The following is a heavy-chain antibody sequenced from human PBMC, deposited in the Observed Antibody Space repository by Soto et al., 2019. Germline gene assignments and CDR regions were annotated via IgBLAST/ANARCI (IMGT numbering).Heavy chain of an antibody. J-gene: IGHJ3*02. D-gene: IGHD1-26*01. CDR2: IIPILGIA. CDR3: ARESGSYPKAFDI. CDR1: GGTFSSYT. Sequence: QVQLVQSGAEVKKPGSSVKVSCKASGGTFSSYTISWVRQAPGQGLEWMGRIIPILGIANYAQKFQGRVTITADKSTSTAYMELSSLRSEDTAVYYCARESGSYPKAFDIWGQGTMVTVSS. V-gene: IGHV1-69*08.